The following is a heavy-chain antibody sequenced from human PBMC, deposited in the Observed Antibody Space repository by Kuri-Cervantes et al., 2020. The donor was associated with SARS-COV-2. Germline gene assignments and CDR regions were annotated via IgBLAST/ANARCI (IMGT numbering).Heavy chain of an antibody. CDR1: GCSISSYY. V-gene: IGHV4-59*01. J-gene: IGHJ4*02. CDR3: ARWPSWSGSIDY. CDR2: IYYSGST. Sequence: GSLRLSCTVSGCSISSYYWSWIRQPPGKGLEWIGYIYYSGSTNYNPSLKSRVTISVDTSKNQFSMKLSSVTDADTAVYYCARWPSWSGSIDYWGQGTMVTVSS. D-gene: IGHD3-3*01.